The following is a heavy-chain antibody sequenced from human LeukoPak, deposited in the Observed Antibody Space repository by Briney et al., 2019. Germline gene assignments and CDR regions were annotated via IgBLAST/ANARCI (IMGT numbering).Heavy chain of an antibody. Sequence: ASVKVSCKASGYTFTSYYMHGVRQAPGQGLEWMGIISPSGPSTTYAQNFQGRVTMTRDMSTSTVYMELSSLKSEDTAVYYCARGSSRSPRDAFDIWGQGTMVTVSS. CDR2: ISPSGPST. J-gene: IGHJ3*02. V-gene: IGHV1-46*01. CDR3: ARGSSRSPRDAFDI. CDR1: GYTFTSYY.